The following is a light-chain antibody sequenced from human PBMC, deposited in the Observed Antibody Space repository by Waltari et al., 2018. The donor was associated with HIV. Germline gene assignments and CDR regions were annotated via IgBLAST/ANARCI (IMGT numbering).Light chain of an antibody. J-gene: IGLJ2*01. V-gene: IGLV3-21*04. CDR1: NIGRQS. CDR2: YDD. Sequence: HVLTQSPSVSVAPGETARITCEGDNIGRQSVHWYQQKPGQAPVLVIYYDDDRASGIPERFSGSNSGNTATLTINRVEAGDEADYFCQVWHSGSDCVIFGGGTKLTVL. CDR3: QVWHSGSDCVI.